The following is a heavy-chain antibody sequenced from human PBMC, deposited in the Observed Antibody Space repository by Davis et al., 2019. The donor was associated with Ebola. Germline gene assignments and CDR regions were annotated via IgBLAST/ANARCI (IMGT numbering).Heavy chain of an antibody. CDR1: GGSFSGYY. Sequence: SETLSLTCAVYGGSFSGYYWSWIRQPPGKGLEWIGEINHSGSTNYNPSLKSRVTISVDTSKNQFSLKLSSVIAADTAVYYCARVWGVAARWANWFDPWGQGTLVTVSS. CDR2: INHSGST. J-gene: IGHJ5*02. D-gene: IGHD6-25*01. CDR3: ARVWGVAARWANWFDP. V-gene: IGHV4-34*01.